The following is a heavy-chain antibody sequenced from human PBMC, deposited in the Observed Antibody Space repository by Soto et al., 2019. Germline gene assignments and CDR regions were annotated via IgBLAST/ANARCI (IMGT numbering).Heavy chain of an antibody. D-gene: IGHD6-19*01. CDR1: GFTFSSYG. CDR2: ISYDGSNK. CDR3: AKEVAVAGIYYYGMAV. Sequence: GGSLRLSCAASGFTFSSYGMHWVRQAPGKGLEWVAVISYDGSNKYYADSVKGRFTISRDNSKNTLYLQMNSLRAEDTAVYYCAKEVAVAGIYYYGMAVWGQGTTVTVSS. J-gene: IGHJ6*02. V-gene: IGHV3-30*18.